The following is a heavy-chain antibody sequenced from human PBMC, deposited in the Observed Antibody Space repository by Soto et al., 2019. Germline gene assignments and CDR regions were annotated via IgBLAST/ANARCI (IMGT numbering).Heavy chain of an antibody. CDR1: GFTFSSYG. CDR3: AKGRGMATSRS. Sequence: QVQLVESGGGVVQPGRSLRLSCAASGFTFSSYGMHWVRQAPGKGLEWVAVISYDGSNKYYADSVKGRFTISRDNSKNTLYRQMNGLRAEDTAVYYGAKGRGMATSRSWGQGTLVTVSS. CDR2: ISYDGSNK. D-gene: IGHD6-19*01. V-gene: IGHV3-30*18. J-gene: IGHJ5*02.